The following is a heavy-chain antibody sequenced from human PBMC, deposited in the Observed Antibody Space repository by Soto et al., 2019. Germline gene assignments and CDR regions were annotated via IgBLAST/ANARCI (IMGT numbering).Heavy chain of an antibody. CDR1: GYTFTNYY. V-gene: IGHV1-46*01. D-gene: IGHD2-15*01. Sequence: GASVKVSCKTSGYTFTNYYMHWVRQAPGQGLEWMGIINPSGGGTTYAQKFQGRVTMTRDTSTSTVYMDLSSLRSEDTAVYYCARDFTGNRGSGAFDIWGQGTMVTVSS. CDR3: ARDFTGNRGSGAFDI. J-gene: IGHJ3*02. CDR2: INPSGGGT.